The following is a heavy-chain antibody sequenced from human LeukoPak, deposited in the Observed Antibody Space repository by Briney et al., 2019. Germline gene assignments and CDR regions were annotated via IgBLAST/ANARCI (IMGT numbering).Heavy chain of an antibody. CDR3: ARIPKYSSGWYPFDY. D-gene: IGHD6-19*01. CDR2: LNPNSGGT. CDR1: GYTFTGYY. V-gene: IGHV1-2*02. Sequence: ASVKVSCKASGYTFTGYYMHWVRHAPGQGLEWMGWLNPNSGGTNYAQKFQGRVTMTRDTSISTAYMELSRLRSDDTAVYYCARIPKYSSGWYPFDYWGQGTLVTVSS. J-gene: IGHJ4*02.